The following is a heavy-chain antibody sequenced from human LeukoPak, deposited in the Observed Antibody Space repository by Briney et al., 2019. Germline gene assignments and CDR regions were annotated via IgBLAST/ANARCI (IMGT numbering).Heavy chain of an antibody. J-gene: IGHJ6*02. V-gene: IGHV3-7*01. CDR2: IKQDGSEK. CDR1: GFTFSSYW. D-gene: IGHD6-19*01. CDR3: ARGVLHSGWFYYYYGMDV. Sequence: TGGSLRLSCAASGFTFSSYWMSWVRQAPGKGLEWVANIKQDGSEKYYVDSVKGRFTISRDNAKNSLYLQMNSLRAEDTAVYYCARGVLHSGWFYYYYGMDVWGQGTTVTASS.